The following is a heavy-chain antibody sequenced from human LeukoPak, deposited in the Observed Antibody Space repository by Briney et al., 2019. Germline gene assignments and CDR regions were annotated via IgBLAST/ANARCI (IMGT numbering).Heavy chain of an antibody. CDR2: IIPIFGTA. CDR3: ARAPNYYGSEPFDY. J-gene: IGHJ4*02. V-gene: IGHV1-69*13. CDR1: GYTFTSYG. D-gene: IGHD3-10*01. Sequence: ASVKVSCKASGYTFTSYGISWMRQAPGQGLEWMGGIIPIFGTANYAQKFQGRVTITADESTSTAYMELSSLRSEDTAVYYCARAPNYYGSEPFDYWGQGTLVTVSS.